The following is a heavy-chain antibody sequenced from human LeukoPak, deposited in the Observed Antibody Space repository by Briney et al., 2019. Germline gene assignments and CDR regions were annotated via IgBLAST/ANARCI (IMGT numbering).Heavy chain of an antibody. D-gene: IGHD3-22*01. V-gene: IGHV3-21*01. J-gene: IGHJ3*02. CDR1: GFTFSSYS. CDR3: ARDRDDYYDSSGYYDAFDI. Sequence: GGSLRLSCAASGFTFSSYSMNWVRQAPGKGLEWVSSISSSSSYIYYADSVKGRFTISRENAKNSLYLQMNSLRAEDTAVYYCARDRDDYYDSSGYYDAFDIWDQGTMVTVSS. CDR2: ISSSSSYI.